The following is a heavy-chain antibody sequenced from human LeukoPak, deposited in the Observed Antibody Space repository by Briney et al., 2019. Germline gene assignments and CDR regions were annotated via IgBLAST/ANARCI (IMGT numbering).Heavy chain of an antibody. Sequence: SETLSLTCGVSGGSLTGYYWSWIRQPPGKGLEWIGEINHSGSTKYNPSLESRVSISLDTSKNHFSLRLSSVTAADTAVYYCTRRVAFDIWGQGTMVTVSS. V-gene: IGHV4-34*01. J-gene: IGHJ3*02. CDR1: GGSLTGYY. CDR3: TRRVAFDI. CDR2: INHSGST.